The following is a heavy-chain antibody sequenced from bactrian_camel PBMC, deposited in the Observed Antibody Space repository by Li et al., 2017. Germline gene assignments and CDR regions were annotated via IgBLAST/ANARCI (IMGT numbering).Heavy chain of an antibody. CDR3: ATGYRVAHFY. CDR2: IDNGGGST. J-gene: IGHJ4*01. Sequence: QLVESGGGLVQPGESLRLSCAASGFTFSNYDMSWVRQAPGKGLEWVSAIDNGGGSTYYADSVKGRFTVSRDNAMNTLYLQMNSLKTEDSAVYYCATGYRVAHFYWGQGTQVTVS. V-gene: IGHV3S40*01. D-gene: IGHD7*01. CDR1: GFTFSNYD.